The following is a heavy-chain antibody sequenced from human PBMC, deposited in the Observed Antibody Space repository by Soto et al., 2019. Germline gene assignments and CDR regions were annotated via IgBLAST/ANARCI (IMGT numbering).Heavy chain of an antibody. J-gene: IGHJ4*02. CDR1: GGTFSSYA. Sequence: QVQLVQSGAEVKKPGSSVKVSCKASGGTFSSYAISWVRQAPGQGLEWMGGIIAIFGTANYAQKFQGRVTITADQSTSTAYMELSSLRSEDTAVYYCASTRVPTRSNVEMATITAYWGQGTLVTVSS. CDR2: IIAIFGTA. D-gene: IGHD5-12*01. V-gene: IGHV1-69*12. CDR3: ASTRVPTRSNVEMATITAY.